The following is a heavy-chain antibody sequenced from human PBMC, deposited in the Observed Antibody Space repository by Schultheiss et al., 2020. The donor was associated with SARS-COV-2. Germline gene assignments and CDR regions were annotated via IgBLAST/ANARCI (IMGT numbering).Heavy chain of an antibody. CDR3: ARGEVLGNHNWFDP. Sequence: SVKVSCKASGGTFSSYAISWVRQAPGQGLEWMGRIIPILGIANYAKKFQGRVTITADKSTSTAYMELSSLRSEDTAVYYCARGEVLGNHNWFDPWGQGTLVTVSS. V-gene: IGHV1-69*04. CDR2: IIPILGIA. J-gene: IGHJ5*02. CDR1: GGTFSSYA. D-gene: IGHD7-27*01.